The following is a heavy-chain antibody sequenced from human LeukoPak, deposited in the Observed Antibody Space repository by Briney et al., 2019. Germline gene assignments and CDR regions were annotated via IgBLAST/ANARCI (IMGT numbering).Heavy chain of an antibody. D-gene: IGHD3-22*01. CDR2: ISSSSSYI. CDR3: ARGTRYYYDSSGYYTNFDY. J-gene: IGHJ4*02. Sequence: GGSLRLSCAASGFTFSSYSMNWVRQAPGKGLEWVSSISSSSSYIYYADSVKGRFTISRDNAKNSLYLQMNSRRAEDTAVYYCARGTRYYYDSSGYYTNFDYWGQGTLVTVSS. CDR1: GFTFSSYS. V-gene: IGHV3-21*01.